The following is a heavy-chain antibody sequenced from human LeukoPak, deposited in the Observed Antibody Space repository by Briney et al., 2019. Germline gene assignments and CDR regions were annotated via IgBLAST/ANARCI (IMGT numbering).Heavy chain of an antibody. V-gene: IGHV3-23*01. CDR1: GFTFSSYA. CDR2: ISGSGGNT. D-gene: IGHD6-19*01. CDR3: AKTTTGYSSGRYPGWPVDY. Sequence: GGSPRLSCAASGFTFSSYAIYWVRQAPGKGLEWVSGISGSGGNTYFADSVKGRFTISRDNSKNTVYLQMNSLRAEDTAVYYCAKTTTGYSSGRYPGWPVDYWGQGTLVTVSS. J-gene: IGHJ4*02.